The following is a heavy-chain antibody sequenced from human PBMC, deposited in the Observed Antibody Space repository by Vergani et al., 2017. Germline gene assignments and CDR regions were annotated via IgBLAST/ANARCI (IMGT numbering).Heavy chain of an antibody. CDR1: GGTFSSYA. J-gene: IGHJ4*02. CDR2: IIPILGIA. D-gene: IGHD3-3*01. V-gene: IGHV1-69*09. CDR3: ARLVRDYDFWSGYPRGPYYFDY. Sequence: QVQLVQSGAEVKKPGSSVKVSCKASGGTFSSYAISWVRQAPGQGLEWMGRIIPILGIANYAQKFQGRVTITADKSTSTAYMELSSLRSEDTAVYYCARLVRDYDFWSGYPRGPYYFDYWGQGTLVTVSS.